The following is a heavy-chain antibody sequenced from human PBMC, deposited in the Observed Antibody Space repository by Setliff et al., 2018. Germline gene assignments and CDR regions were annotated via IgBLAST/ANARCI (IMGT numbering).Heavy chain of an antibody. CDR1: GGSLSSYNY. Sequence: PSETLSLTCTVSGGSLSSYNYWSWIRQPAGKGLEWIGQIYTDGSTNYNPSLKSRVTISVDTSKNQFSLKLNSVTAADTAVYYCARGGTFRYFDYWGQGTPVTVS. J-gene: IGHJ4*02. D-gene: IGHD5-12*01. CDR3: ARGGTFRYFDY. V-gene: IGHV4-61*09. CDR2: IYTDGST.